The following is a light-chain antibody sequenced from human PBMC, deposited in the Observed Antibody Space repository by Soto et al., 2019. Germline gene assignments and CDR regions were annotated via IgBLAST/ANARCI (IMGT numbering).Light chain of an antibody. V-gene: IGKV2-28*01. CDR1: QSLLYSNGYNY. J-gene: IGKJ4*01. Sequence: IVMTQSPLSLPVTPGEPASISCRSSQSLLYSNGYNYVDWYLQKPGQPPQLLIFLGSSRASGVPDRFNGSGSGTDFTLRITTVEAEDVGVYYCMQVLQTPLTFGGGTKLEIK. CDR2: LGS. CDR3: MQVLQTPLT.